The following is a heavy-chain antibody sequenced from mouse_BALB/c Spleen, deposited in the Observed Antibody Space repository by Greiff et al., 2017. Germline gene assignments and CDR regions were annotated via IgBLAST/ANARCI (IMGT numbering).Heavy chain of an antibody. CDR3: ARDGNSPYYYAMDY. V-gene: IGHV5-17*02. CDR1: GFTFSSFG. CDR2: ISSGSSTI. J-gene: IGHJ4*01. Sequence: EVKLMESGGGLVQPGGSRKLSCAASGFTFSSFGMHWVRQAPEKGLEWVAYISSGSSTIYYADTVKGRFTISRDNPKNTLFLQMTSLRSEDTAMYYWARDGNSPYYYAMDYWGQGTSVTVSS. D-gene: IGHD2-1*01.